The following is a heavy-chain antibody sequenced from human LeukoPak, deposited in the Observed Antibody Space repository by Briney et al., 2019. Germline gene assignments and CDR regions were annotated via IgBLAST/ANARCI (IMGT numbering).Heavy chain of an antibody. Sequence: PSETLSLTCTVSGGSISNSSSYWGWIRQPPGKGLEWIGSIYYSGSTYYNPSLKSRVTISVDTSKNQFSLKLSSVTAADTAVYYCARRKDSSGYFGRMGWFDPWGQGTLVTVSS. CDR3: ARRKDSSGYFGRMGWFDP. V-gene: IGHV4-39*01. J-gene: IGHJ5*02. CDR1: GGSISNSSSY. D-gene: IGHD3-22*01. CDR2: IYYSGST.